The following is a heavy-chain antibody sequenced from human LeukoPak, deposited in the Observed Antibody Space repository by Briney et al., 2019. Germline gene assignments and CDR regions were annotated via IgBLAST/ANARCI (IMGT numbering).Heavy chain of an antibody. CDR2: IYHSGSN. Sequence: SETLSLTCTVSGYSISSGYYWGWIRQPPGKGLEWIGSIYHSGSNYYNPSLKSRVTISVDTSKNQFSLKLSSVTAADTAVYYCARSDLLRARGYSYGELDYWGQGTLVTASS. V-gene: IGHV4-38-2*02. J-gene: IGHJ4*02. CDR3: ARSDLLRARGYSYGELDY. CDR1: GYSISSGYY. D-gene: IGHD5-18*01.